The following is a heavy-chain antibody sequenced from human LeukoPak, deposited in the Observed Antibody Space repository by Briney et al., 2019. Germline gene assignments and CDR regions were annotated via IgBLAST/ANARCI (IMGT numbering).Heavy chain of an antibody. V-gene: IGHV4-59*01. J-gene: IGHJ4*02. CDR3: ARDKQHSYGRYFDH. Sequence: PSETLSLTCTVSGGSISTYHWNWIRKSPGKGLEWIGYMQSTGNSNYNPSLKSRVTMSVDMSGNQIVLNLSSVTAADTAVYFCARDKQHSYGRYFDHWGQGTLVTVSS. D-gene: IGHD5-18*01. CDR2: MQSTGNS. CDR1: GGSISTYH.